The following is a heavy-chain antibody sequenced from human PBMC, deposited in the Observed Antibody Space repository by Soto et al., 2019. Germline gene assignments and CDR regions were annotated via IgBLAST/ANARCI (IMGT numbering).Heavy chain of an antibody. CDR3: AREDDGGDSLDV. D-gene: IGHD2-21*02. CDR1: GGSINSDSYH. V-gene: IGHV4-30-4*08. CDR2: IHHSGAF. J-gene: IGHJ6*02. Sequence: PSETLSLTCTVSGGSINSDSYHWTWIRQSPGKGLEWIGYIHHSGAFLYNPSFKSRLTISVDTSKNQFSLHLSSVTDADTAVYFCAREDDGGDSLDVWGQGTTVTVSS.